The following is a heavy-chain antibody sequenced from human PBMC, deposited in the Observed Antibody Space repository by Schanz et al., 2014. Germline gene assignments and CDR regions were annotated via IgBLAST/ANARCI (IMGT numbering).Heavy chain of an antibody. CDR3: AKGRFGELSAFDI. J-gene: IGHJ4*02. D-gene: IGHD3-10*01. CDR2: INTGVNT. Sequence: EVQLLESGGGLVQPGGSLRLSCVASGFTFGDYAMTWVRQAPGKGLEWVSAINTGVNTYYADSVRGRFTISRDNSKNTLYLQMNSLRAEDTAVYYCAKGRFGELSAFDIWGQGTLLTVSS. CDR1: GFTFGDYA. V-gene: IGHV3-23*01.